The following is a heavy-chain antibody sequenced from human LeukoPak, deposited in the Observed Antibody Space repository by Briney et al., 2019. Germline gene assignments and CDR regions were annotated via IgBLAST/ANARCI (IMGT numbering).Heavy chain of an antibody. D-gene: IGHD3-22*01. Sequence: GGSLRLSCAASGFTFSSYAMSWVRQAPGKGLEWVSAISGSGGSTYYADSVKGRFTISRDNSKNTLYLQMNSLRDEDTAVYYCAKVLGNSSGYYRYYFDYWGQGTLVTVSS. V-gene: IGHV3-23*01. J-gene: IGHJ4*02. CDR2: ISGSGGST. CDR3: AKVLGNSSGYYRYYFDY. CDR1: GFTFSSYA.